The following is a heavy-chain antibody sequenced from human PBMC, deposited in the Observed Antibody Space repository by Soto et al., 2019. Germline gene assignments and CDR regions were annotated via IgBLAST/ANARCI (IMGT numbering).Heavy chain of an antibody. V-gene: IGHV3-23*01. J-gene: IGHJ6*01. CDR2: ISGSGNRT. CDR3: AKEVTSGSYSHYDYGLDV. D-gene: IGHD1-26*01. CDR1: GFTLSSYA. Sequence: EVQLLESGGGLVQPGGSLRLSCEASGFTLSSYAMSWVRQAPGKGLEWVSAISGSGNRTFHADSVKGRFTISRDNSKNALYLQMISLRVEDTAVYYCAKEVTSGSYSHYDYGLDVWGQGTTVTVSS.